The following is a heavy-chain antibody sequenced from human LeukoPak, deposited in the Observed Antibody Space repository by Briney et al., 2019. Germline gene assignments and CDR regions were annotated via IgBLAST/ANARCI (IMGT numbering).Heavy chain of an antibody. J-gene: IGHJ4*02. V-gene: IGHV4-39*01. CDR3: ASPGAPYSGYEAPFDY. CDR1: GGSISSSSYY. D-gene: IGHD5-12*01. Sequence: SETLSLTCTVSGGSISSSSYYWGWIRQPPGKGLEWIGSIYYSGSTYYNPSLKSRVTISVDTSKNQFSLKLSSVTAADTAVYYCASPGAPYSGYEAPFDYRGQGTLVTVSS. CDR2: IYYSGST.